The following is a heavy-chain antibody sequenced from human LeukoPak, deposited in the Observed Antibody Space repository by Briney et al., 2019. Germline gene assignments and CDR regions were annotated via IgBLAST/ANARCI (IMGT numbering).Heavy chain of an antibody. D-gene: IGHD4-17*01. CDR1: GYTFIDYY. CDR3: ARSTMTTVNTWSSYYYAMDV. Sequence: GASVKVSCKASGYTFIDYYIHWVRQAPGQGLEWMGWINPKSGGTNYAQKFQGRVTMTRDTSIATAYMELSRQRSDDTAVYYCARSTMTTVNTWSSYYYAMDVWGQGPRSPSP. V-gene: IGHV1-2*02. CDR2: INPKSGGT. J-gene: IGHJ6*02.